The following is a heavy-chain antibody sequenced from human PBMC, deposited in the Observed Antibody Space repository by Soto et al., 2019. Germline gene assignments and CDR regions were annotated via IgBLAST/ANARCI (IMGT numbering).Heavy chain of an antibody. D-gene: IGHD2-2*01. CDR2: IKRKSDGETT. Sequence: DVPLVESGGDLVNPGGSLRLSCAASGFTFRHVWMSWVRQAPGKGLEWVGHIKRKSDGETTEYAAPVKGRFTISRDDSKNMLFMQMNSLKTEDTAVYYCTREQYCSSNTCPGAFDMWGQGTMVTGSS. CDR1: GFTFRHVW. J-gene: IGHJ3*02. V-gene: IGHV3-15*01. CDR3: TREQYCSSNTCPGAFDM.